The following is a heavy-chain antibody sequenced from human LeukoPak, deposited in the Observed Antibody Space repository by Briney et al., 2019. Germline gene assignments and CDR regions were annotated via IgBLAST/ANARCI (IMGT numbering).Heavy chain of an antibody. V-gene: IGHV3-11*01. D-gene: IGHD3-22*01. CDR1: GFTFSDYY. Sequence: GGSLRLSCAASGFTFSDYYMSWIRQAPGKGLEWVSYISSSGSTIYHADSVKGRFTISRDNAKNSLYLQMNSLRAEDTAVYYCARDLLPRRSHTYDYWGQGTLVTVSS. CDR2: ISSSGSTI. CDR3: ARDLLPRRSHTYDY. J-gene: IGHJ4*02.